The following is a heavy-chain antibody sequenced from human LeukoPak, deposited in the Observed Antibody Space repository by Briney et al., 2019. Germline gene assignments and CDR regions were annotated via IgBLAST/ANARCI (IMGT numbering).Heavy chain of an antibody. J-gene: IGHJ4*02. D-gene: IGHD5-12*01. V-gene: IGHV3-23*01. CDR3: AKDRGYSGYDQFDY. CDR1: ELTFSNYA. Sequence: GGSLRLSCVAFELTFSNYAMSWVRQAPGKGLEWVSAISASGDSTYYADSVKGRFTISRDNSKSTVYLQMNSFRAEDTAVYYCAKDRGYSGYDQFDYWGQGTLVTVSS. CDR2: ISASGDST.